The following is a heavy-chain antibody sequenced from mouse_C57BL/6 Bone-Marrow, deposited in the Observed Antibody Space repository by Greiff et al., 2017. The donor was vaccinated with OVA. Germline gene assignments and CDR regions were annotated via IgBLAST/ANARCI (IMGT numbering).Heavy chain of an antibody. J-gene: IGHJ4*01. CDR2: IYPRSGNT. Sequence: VQLQHSGAELARPGASVKLSCKASGYTFTSYGISWVKQRTGQGLEWIGEIYPRSGNTYYNEKFKGKATLTADKSSSTAYMELRSLTSEDSAVYFCARGTYYSNYDAMDYWGQGTSVTVSS. D-gene: IGHD2-5*01. CDR1: GYTFTSYG. V-gene: IGHV1-81*01. CDR3: ARGTYYSNYDAMDY.